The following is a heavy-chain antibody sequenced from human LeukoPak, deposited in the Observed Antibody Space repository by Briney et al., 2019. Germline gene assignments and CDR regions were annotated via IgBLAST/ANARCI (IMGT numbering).Heavy chain of an antibody. J-gene: IGHJ2*01. V-gene: IGHV1-69*13. D-gene: IGHD4-11*01. CDR1: GNTFTSYG. CDR3: ARPKPFRGGRGHTADYYFDL. CDR2: IIPIFGTP. Sequence: GASVKVSCKASGNTFTSYGISWVRQAPGQGLEWMGGIIPIFGTPNYAQKFQGRVTITADESTSTAYMELSSLRSEDTAVYYCARPKPFRGGRGHTADYYFDLWGRGTLVTVSS.